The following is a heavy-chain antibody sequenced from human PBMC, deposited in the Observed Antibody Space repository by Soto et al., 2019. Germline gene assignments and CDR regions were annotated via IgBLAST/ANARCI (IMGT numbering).Heavy chain of an antibody. CDR2: ISWNGETT. Sequence: GGSLRLSCVASGFKFTESAMHWVRQVPGKGLEWVSAISWNGETTDFADSVKGRFTISRDNAKNSLYLEMNSLRAEDTALYFCAKDGGYGNYIGLYYGLDVWGQGTTVPVSS. V-gene: IGHV3-9*01. J-gene: IGHJ6*02. CDR1: GFKFTESA. D-gene: IGHD4-17*01. CDR3: AKDGGYGNYIGLYYGLDV.